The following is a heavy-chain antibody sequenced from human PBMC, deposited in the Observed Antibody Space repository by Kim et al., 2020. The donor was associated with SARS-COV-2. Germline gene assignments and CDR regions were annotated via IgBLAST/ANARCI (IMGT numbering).Heavy chain of an antibody. Sequence: GGSLRLSCAASGFTFSSYGMHWVRQAPGKGLEWVAVISYDGSNKYYADSVKGRFTISRDNSKNTLYLQMNSLRAEDTAVYYCAKDRSSGWPPAEYFQHWGQGTLVTVSS. CDR1: GFTFSSYG. J-gene: IGHJ1*01. CDR2: ISYDGSNK. V-gene: IGHV3-30*18. D-gene: IGHD6-19*01. CDR3: AKDRSSGWPPAEYFQH.